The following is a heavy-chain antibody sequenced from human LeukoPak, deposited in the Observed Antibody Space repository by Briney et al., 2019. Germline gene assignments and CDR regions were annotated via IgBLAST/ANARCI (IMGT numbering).Heavy chain of an antibody. CDR2: ISGSGGST. Sequence: GGSLRLSCAASGFTFSSYAMSWVRQAPGKGLEWVSAISGSGGSTYYADSVKGRFTISRGNSKNTLYLQMNSLRAEDTAVYYCAKGRGAIVVVVAARFLDYWGQGTLVTVSS. V-gene: IGHV3-23*01. CDR3: AKGRGAIVVVVAARFLDY. J-gene: IGHJ4*02. D-gene: IGHD2-15*01. CDR1: GFTFSSYA.